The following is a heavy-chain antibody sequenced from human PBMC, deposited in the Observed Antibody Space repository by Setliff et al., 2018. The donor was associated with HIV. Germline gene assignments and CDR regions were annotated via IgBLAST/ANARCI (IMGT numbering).Heavy chain of an antibody. D-gene: IGHD1-1*01. CDR3: ARQPRWLQLPRYFDY. Sequence: SETLSLTCTVSGGSISSYYWSWIRQPPGKGLEWIGYIYYSGSTNYNPSLKSRVTISVDTSKNQFSLKLSSVTAADTAVYYCARQPRWLQLPRYFDYWGQGTLVTVSS. V-gene: IGHV4-59*08. CDR1: GGSISSYY. J-gene: IGHJ4*02. CDR2: IYYSGST.